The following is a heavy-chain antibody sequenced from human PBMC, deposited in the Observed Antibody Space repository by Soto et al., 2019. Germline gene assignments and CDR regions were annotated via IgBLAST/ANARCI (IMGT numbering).Heavy chain of an antibody. D-gene: IGHD3-16*01. Sequence: SETLSLTCTVSGGSISSYYWSWIRQPPGKGLEWIGYIYYSGSTNYNPSLKSRVTISVDTSKNQFSLKLSSVTAADTAVYYCARVFLLKKAAGYYFDKGGKEILVTVP. CDR2: IYYSGST. J-gene: IGHJ4*02. CDR1: GGSISSYY. CDR3: ARVFLLKKAAGYYFDK. V-gene: IGHV4-59*01.